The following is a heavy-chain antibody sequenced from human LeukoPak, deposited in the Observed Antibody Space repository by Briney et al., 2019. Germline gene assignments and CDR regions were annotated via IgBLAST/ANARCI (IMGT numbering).Heavy chain of an antibody. V-gene: IGHV4-34*01. J-gene: IGHJ4*02. D-gene: IGHD2-21*02. CDR3: ARFPYCGGVCPPDYYFDY. Sequence: PSETLSLTCAVYGGSFSGYYWSWIRQPPGKGLEWIGEINHSGSTNYNPSLKSRVTISVDTSKNQFSLKLSSVTAADTAVYYCARFPYCGGVCPPDYYFDYWGQGTLVTVSS. CDR1: GGSFSGYY. CDR2: INHSGST.